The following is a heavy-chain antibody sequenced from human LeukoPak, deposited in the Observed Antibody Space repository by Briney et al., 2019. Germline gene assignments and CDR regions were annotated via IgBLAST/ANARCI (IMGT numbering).Heavy chain of an antibody. Sequence: GGSLRLSCAASGFTFSSYGMSWVRQAPGKGLQWVSVIIGSGSSTYYADSVKGRFTISRDNSKNTLYLQMNSLRAEDTAVYYCARDPHYYYYYYMDVWGKGTTVTVSS. CDR1: GFTFSSYG. J-gene: IGHJ6*03. CDR2: IIGSGSST. CDR3: ARDPHYYYYYYMDV. V-gene: IGHV3-23*01.